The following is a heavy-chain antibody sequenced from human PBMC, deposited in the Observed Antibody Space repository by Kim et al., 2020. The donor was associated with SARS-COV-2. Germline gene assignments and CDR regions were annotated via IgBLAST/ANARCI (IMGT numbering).Heavy chain of an antibody. D-gene: IGHD5-18*01. V-gene: IGHV3-66*01. CDR3: ATEWIQSWLHPLWYYGMDV. J-gene: IGHJ6*02. Sequence: GGSLRLSCAASGFTVSSNYMTWVRQAPGKGLEWVSVIYSGGSTYYADSVKGRFTISRDNSKNTLYLQMNSLRAEDTAVYYCATEWIQSWLHPLWYYGMDVWGQGTTVTVSS. CDR1: GFTVSSNY. CDR2: IYSGGST.